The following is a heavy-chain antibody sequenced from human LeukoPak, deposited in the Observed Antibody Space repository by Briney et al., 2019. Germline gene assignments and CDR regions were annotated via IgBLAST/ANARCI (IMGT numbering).Heavy chain of an antibody. Sequence: GGSLRLSCAASGFTFSSYGMQWVRQAPGKGLEWVAFIRYDGSNKYYADSVKGRFTISRDNSKNTLYLQMNSLRAEDTAVYYCAKGTYYGDYALDYWRQGTLVTVCS. J-gene: IGHJ4*02. CDR2: IRYDGSNK. D-gene: IGHD4-17*01. V-gene: IGHV3-30*02. CDR1: GFTFSSYG. CDR3: AKGTYYGDYALDY.